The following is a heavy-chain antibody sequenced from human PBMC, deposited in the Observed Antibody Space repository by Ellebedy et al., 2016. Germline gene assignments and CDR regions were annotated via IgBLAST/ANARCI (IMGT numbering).Heavy chain of an antibody. D-gene: IGHD5-18*01. CDR1: GGSISSYY. J-gene: IGHJ6*02. CDR3: ARDRGYSYGYNYYYYGMDV. CDR2: IYYSWST. Sequence: GSLRLSCTVSGGSISSYYWSWIRQPPGKGLEWIGYIYYSWSTNYNPSLKSRVTISVDTSKNQFSLKLSSVTAADTAVYYCARDRGYSYGYNYYYYGMDVWGQGTTVTVSS. V-gene: IGHV4-59*01.